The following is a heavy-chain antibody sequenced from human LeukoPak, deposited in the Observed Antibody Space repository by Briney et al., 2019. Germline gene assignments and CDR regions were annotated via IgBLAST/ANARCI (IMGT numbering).Heavy chain of an antibody. CDR3: ARQRELLFYY. CDR2: ISYDGSNK. J-gene: IGHJ4*02. Sequence: GGSLRLSCAASGFTFSSYAMHWVRQAPGKGLEWVAVISYDGSNKYYADSVKGRFTISRDNSKNTLYLQMNSLRAEDTAVYYCARQRELLFYYWGQGTLLTLSP. D-gene: IGHD3-10*01. CDR1: GFTFSSYA. V-gene: IGHV3-30*01.